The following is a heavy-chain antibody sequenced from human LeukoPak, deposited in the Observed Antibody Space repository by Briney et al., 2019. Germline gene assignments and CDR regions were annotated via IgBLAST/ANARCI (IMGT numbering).Heavy chain of an antibody. J-gene: IGHJ6*02. V-gene: IGHV3-23*01. CDR1: GFTFSSYA. CDR3: AKPPPGAADYYYYGMDV. CDR2: ISGSGGNT. D-gene: IGHD7-27*01. Sequence: GGSLRLSCAASGFTFSSYAMSWVRQAPGKGLEWVSGISGSGGNTYYADSVKGRFTISRDNSNNTLYLQMNSLRAEDTAVYYCAKPPPGAADYYYYGMDVWGQGTTVTVSS.